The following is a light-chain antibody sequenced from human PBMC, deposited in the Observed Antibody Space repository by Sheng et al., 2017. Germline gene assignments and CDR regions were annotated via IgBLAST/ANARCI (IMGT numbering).Light chain of an antibody. CDR1: QTVSRRF. J-gene: IGKJ4*01. V-gene: IGKV3-20*01. CDR3: QQYGTSALT. CDR2: GVS. Sequence: EIVLTQSPVTLSVSPGERATLFCRASQTVSRRFIAWYQQKPGQAPRLLIYGVSNRATGIPDRFSGSGSGTDFTLTITKLEPEYAAVYHCQQYGTSALTFGGGTKVETK.